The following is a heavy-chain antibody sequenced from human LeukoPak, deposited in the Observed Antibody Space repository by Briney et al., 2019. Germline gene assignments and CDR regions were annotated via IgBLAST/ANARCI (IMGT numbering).Heavy chain of an antibody. CDR2: ITGSSDSI. V-gene: IGHV3-21*01. CDR1: GFTFSSYA. D-gene: IGHD3-10*01. CDR3: ARDGFRGWFGELFSPKGDYYYYGMDV. J-gene: IGHJ6*02. Sequence: PGGSLRLSCAASGFTFSSYAMEWVRQAPGKGLEWVSSITGSSDSIYYADSVKGRFTISRDNAKNSLYLQMNSLRAEDTAVYYCARDGFRGWFGELFSPKGDYYYYGMDVWGQGTTVTVSS.